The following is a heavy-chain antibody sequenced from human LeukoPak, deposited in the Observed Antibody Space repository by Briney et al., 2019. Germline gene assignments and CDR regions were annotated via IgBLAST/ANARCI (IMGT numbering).Heavy chain of an antibody. CDR2: ISSNGGST. CDR3: ERREVTMVRGVISLGTYYYYYMAV. Sequence: GGPLRLSCAASGFTLRSYAMHWVRQAPGKGLEYVSAISSNGGSTYYANSVKGRFAISRDNSKNTLYLQMGRLRADDIAVYYCERREVTMVRGVISLGTYYYYYMAVWGKGTTVTVSS. CDR1: GFTLRSYA. J-gene: IGHJ6*03. D-gene: IGHD3-10*01. V-gene: IGHV3-64*01.